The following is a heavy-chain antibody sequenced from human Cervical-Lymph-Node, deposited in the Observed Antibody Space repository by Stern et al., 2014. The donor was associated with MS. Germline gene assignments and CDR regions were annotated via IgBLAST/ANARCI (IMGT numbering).Heavy chain of an antibody. CDR3: ARDRRWLLDY. V-gene: IGHV4-61*02. Sequence: QVQLQESGPGLVKPSQTLSLTCTVSGGSISSGSYYWSWIRQPAGKGLEWIGRIYTSGSTNYNPSLKSRVTISVDTSKNQFSLKLSSVTAADTAVYYCARDRRWLLDYWGQGTLVTVSS. D-gene: IGHD5-24*01. CDR1: GGSISSGSYY. J-gene: IGHJ4*02. CDR2: IYTSGST.